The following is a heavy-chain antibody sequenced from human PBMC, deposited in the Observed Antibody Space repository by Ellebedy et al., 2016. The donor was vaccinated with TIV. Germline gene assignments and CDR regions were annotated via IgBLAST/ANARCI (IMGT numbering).Heavy chain of an antibody. CDR3: ARARLLWFGGVFDP. CDR2: ISTSGTTI. Sequence: PGGSLRLSCAASGFTFSSYEMNWVRQAPGKGLDWVSYISTSGTTIYYADSVKGRFTISRDNAKNSLFLQMNSLRTEDTAVYYCARARLLWFGGVFDPWGQGTLVTVSS. V-gene: IGHV3-48*03. D-gene: IGHD3-10*01. J-gene: IGHJ5*02. CDR1: GFTFSSYE.